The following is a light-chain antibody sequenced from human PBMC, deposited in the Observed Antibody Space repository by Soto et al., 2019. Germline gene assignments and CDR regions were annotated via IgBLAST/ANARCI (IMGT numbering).Light chain of an antibody. CDR3: QVWDTSSDQQV. CDR2: YDH. Sequence: SYDLTQPPSVSVAPGKTATIACGGDNIGSISVHWYQQKPGQAPVLVISYDHDRPSGIPERFSGSNSGSTATLTISRVEAGDEADYYCQVWDTSSDQQVFGGGTKLTVL. V-gene: IGLV3-21*04. CDR1: NIGSIS. J-gene: IGLJ2*01.